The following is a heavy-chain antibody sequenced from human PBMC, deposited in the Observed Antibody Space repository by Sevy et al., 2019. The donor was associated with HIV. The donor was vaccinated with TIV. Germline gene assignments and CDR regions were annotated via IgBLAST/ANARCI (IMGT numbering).Heavy chain of an antibody. CDR1: GGSISSSSYY. J-gene: IGHJ4*02. D-gene: IGHD2-15*01. CDR3: ARYLWSRYCSGGSCYSTAFDY. Sequence: SETLSLTCTVSGGSISSSSYYWGWIRQPPGKGLEWIGSIYYSGSTYYNPSLKSRVTISVDTSKNQFSLKLSSVTAADTAVYYCARYLWSRYCSGGSCYSTAFDYWGQGTLVTVSS. V-gene: IGHV4-39*01. CDR2: IYYSGST.